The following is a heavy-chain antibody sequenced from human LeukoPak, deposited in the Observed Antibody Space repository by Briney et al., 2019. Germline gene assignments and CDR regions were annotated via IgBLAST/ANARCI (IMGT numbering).Heavy chain of an antibody. V-gene: IGHV3-74*01. CDR1: GFTFSCYW. CDR2: ITSDGSAT. Sequence: GGSLRLSCAVSGFTFSCYWMHWVRQTPGKGLAWVSRITSDGSATDYGDSVRGRFTVSRDNAKNTLFLHMVSLRVEDTAVYYCATDASTGYYDLWGRGILVTVS. J-gene: IGHJ2*01. CDR3: ATDASTGYYDL.